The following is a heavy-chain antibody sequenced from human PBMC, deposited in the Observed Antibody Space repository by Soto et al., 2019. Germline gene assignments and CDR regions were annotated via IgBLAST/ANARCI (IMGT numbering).Heavy chain of an antibody. CDR1: GFTFSSYA. V-gene: IGHV3-30-3*01. CDR2: ISSDGSNK. CDR3: ASKILLGY. Sequence: VGSLRLSCAASGFTFSSYAMHWVRQASGKGLEWVAVISSDGSNKYYADSVKGRFTISRDDSKNTVYLHMNSLRPEDTALYYCASKILLGYWGQGTLVTVSS. J-gene: IGHJ4*02. D-gene: IGHD1-1*01.